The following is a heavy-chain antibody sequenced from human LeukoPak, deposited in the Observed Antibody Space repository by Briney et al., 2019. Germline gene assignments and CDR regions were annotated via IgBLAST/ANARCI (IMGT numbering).Heavy chain of an antibody. CDR1: GYTFTSYY. CDR2: INPSGGST. V-gene: IGHV1-46*01. Sequence: ASVKVSCKASGYTFTSYYMHWVRQAPGQGLEGMGIINPSGGSTRYAHKFQGRVTMTRDTSTSTVYMELSSLRPEDTAVYYCARESSGWYELDYWGQGTLVTVSS. D-gene: IGHD6-19*01. J-gene: IGHJ4*02. CDR3: ARESSGWYELDY.